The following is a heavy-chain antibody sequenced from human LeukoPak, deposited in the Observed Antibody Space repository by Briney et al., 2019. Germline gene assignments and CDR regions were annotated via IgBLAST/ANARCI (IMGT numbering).Heavy chain of an antibody. V-gene: IGHV1-69*01. D-gene: IGHD3-22*01. CDR2: IIPLIGTI. Sequence: ASVKVSCKASGGTFSSYAISWVRQAPGQGLEWMGGIIPLIGTINYVQKFQGRVTITADEPTSTAYMELSSLRSEDTAVYYCARTNYYDSSGYYQEDYFDYWGQGTLVTVSS. CDR1: GGTFSSYA. CDR3: ARTNYYDSSGYYQEDYFDY. J-gene: IGHJ4*02.